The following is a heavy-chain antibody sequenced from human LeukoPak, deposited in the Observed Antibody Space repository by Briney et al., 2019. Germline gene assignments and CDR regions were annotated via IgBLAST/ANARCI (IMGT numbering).Heavy chain of an antibody. J-gene: IGHJ4*02. CDR1: GFTFSDSA. CDR3: ANRGDQHY. V-gene: IGHV3-73*01. D-gene: IGHD3-10*01. CDR2: IRSKANSYAT. Sequence: QSGGSLRLSCAASGFTFSDSAMHWVRQASGKGLEWVGRIRSKANSYATAYAASVEGRFIISRDDSKNTVYLQMNSLKTDDTAAYYCANRGDQHYWGQGTLVTVSS.